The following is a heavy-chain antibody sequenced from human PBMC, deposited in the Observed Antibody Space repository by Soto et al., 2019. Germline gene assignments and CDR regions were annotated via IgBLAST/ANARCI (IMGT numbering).Heavy chain of an antibody. J-gene: IGHJ4*02. CDR1: GYTFSVYY. CDR3: ARDHPTEIAAAGTGFDY. V-gene: IGHV1-2*04. D-gene: IGHD6-13*01. Sequence: ASVNVSYKTSGYTFSVYYKHWVRQAPGQGLEWMGWINPNSGGTNYAQKFQGWVTMTRDTSISTAYMELSRLRSDDTAVYYCARDHPTEIAAAGTGFDYWGQGTLVTVSS. CDR2: INPNSGGT.